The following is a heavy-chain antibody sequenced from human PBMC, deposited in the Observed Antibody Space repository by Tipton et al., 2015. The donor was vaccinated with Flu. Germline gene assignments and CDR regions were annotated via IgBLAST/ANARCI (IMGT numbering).Heavy chain of an antibody. D-gene: IGHD2-15*01. V-gene: IGHV3-23*01. CDR3: AKGTTLLDY. CDR2: ISNSGGST. Sequence: LRLSCAASGFTFTNYAMNWVRQAPGKGLEWVSLISNSGGSTYYADSVEGRFTISRDNSKNTVSLQMNSLRAEDTAVYYCAKGTTLLDYWGQGTLVTVSS. CDR1: GFTFTNYA. J-gene: IGHJ4*02.